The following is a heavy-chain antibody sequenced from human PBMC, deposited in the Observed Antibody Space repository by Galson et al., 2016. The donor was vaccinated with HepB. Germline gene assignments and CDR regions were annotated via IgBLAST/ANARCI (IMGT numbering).Heavy chain of an antibody. V-gene: IGHV5-10-1*01. CDR2: IDPSDSFT. Sequence: QSGAEVKKPGESLKISCEFSGNYFARYWIGWVRQMPGKGLEYMGRIDPSDSFTHYSPSFQGQVAISADKSISTAYLQWSSLKASDTAMYYCARLSLGGSYLDYWGQGTLVTVSS. CDR3: ARLSLGGSYLDY. J-gene: IGHJ4*02. CDR1: GNYFARYW. D-gene: IGHD1-26*01.